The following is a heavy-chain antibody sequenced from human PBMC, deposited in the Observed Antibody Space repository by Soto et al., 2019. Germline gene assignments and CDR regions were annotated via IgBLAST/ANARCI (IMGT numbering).Heavy chain of an antibody. CDR1: GFTFSSQA. V-gene: IGHV3-23*01. CDR3: AKDLHGSGWSFDQ. Sequence: GGSLRLSCAASGFTFSSQAMAWFRQAPGKGLEWVSALISSGESPDYADSVKGRFTISRDNSKNTLYLQMNRLRADDTAVYYCAKDLHGSGWSFDQWGQGTVVTVSS. J-gene: IGHJ4*02. D-gene: IGHD6-19*01. CDR2: LISSGESP.